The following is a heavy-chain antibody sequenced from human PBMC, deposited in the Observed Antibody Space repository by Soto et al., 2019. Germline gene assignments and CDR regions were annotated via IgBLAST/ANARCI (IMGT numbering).Heavy chain of an antibody. CDR2: IYWDDDK. D-gene: IGHD3-16*02. Sequence: QITLKESGPTLVKPTQTLTPTCTFSGISLSTSGVGVGWIRQPPGKALEWLALIYWDDDKRYSPSLKSRLTITKDTYKSQVVLTMTSMDPVDTATYYCAHSSYDYIWGSYRYPFDYWGQGTLVTVSS. V-gene: IGHV2-5*02. CDR3: AHSSYDYIWGSYRYPFDY. CDR1: GISLSTSGVG. J-gene: IGHJ4*02.